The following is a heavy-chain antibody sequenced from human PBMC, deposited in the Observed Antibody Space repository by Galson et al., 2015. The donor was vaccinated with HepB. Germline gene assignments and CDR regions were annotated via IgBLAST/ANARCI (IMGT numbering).Heavy chain of an antibody. D-gene: IGHD1-26*01. CDR2: VSAYDGDT. V-gene: IGHV1-18*01. CDR1: GYSFSSFA. J-gene: IGHJ5*02. CDR3: AKGKVGLGWFDP. Sequence: SVKVSCKASGYSFSSFAITWVRHAPGQGLEWVGLVSAYDGDTKYAQKFQGRLIMTTDTSTTTAYMELRSLRSDDTAIYYCAKGKVGLGWFDPWGQGTLVTVSS.